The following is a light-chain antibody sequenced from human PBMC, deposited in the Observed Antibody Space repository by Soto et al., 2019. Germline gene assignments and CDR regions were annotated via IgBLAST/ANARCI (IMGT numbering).Light chain of an antibody. CDR2: GAS. CDR3: QQYGSSPQT. J-gene: IGKJ1*01. V-gene: IGKV3-20*01. CDR1: QSVSSSY. Sequence: IVLTQSPGTLSLSPGERATLSCRASQSVSSSYLAWYQQKPGQAPRLLIYGASSRATGIPDRFSGSGSGTDFTLTISRPEPEDFAVYYCQQYGSSPQTFGQGTKVDIK.